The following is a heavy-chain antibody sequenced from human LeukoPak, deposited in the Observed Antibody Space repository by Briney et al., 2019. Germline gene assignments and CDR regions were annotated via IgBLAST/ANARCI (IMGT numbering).Heavy chain of an antibody. J-gene: IGHJ5*02. D-gene: IGHD6-13*01. CDR1: GGSFSGYY. CDR2: INHSGST. CDR3: ARGRGGSGAAAGTRWFDP. V-gene: IGHV4-34*01. Sequence: SLETLSLTCAVYGGSFSGYYWSWIRQPPGKGLEWIGEINHSGSTNYNPSLKSRVTISVDTSKNQFSLKLSSVTAADTAVYYCARGRGGSGAAAGTRWFDPWGQGTLVTVSS.